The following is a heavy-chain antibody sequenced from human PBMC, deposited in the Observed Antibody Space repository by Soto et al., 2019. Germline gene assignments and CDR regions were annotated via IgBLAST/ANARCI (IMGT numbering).Heavy chain of an antibody. CDR1: GFTFSSYA. V-gene: IGHV3-30-3*01. D-gene: IGHD6-6*01. Sequence: QVQLVESGGGVVQPGRSLRLSCAASGFTFSSYAMHWVRQAPGKGLEWVAVISYDGSNKYYADSVKGRFTISRDNSKSALYLQMNSLRAEDTAVYYCARGGRIAARHYWFDPWGQGTLVTVSS. CDR2: ISYDGSNK. J-gene: IGHJ5*02. CDR3: ARGGRIAARHYWFDP.